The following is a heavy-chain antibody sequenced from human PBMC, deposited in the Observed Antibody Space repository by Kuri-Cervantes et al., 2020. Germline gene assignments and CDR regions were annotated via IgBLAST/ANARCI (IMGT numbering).Heavy chain of an antibody. CDR1: GGSFSGYF. CDR2: INHSGST. D-gene: IGHD3-10*01. J-gene: IGHJ4*02. Sequence: SETLSLTCAVYGGSFSGYFWSWIRQPPGKGLDWIGEINHSGSTNYNPSLKSRVTISVDTSKNQFSLKLSSVTAADTAVYYCARVEGSGSYFLSWGQGTLVTVSS. V-gene: IGHV4-34*01. CDR3: ARVEGSGSYFLS.